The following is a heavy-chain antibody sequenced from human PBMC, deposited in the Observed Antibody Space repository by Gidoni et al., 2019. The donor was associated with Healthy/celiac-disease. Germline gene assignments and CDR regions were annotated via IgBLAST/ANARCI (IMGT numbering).Heavy chain of an antibody. CDR2: IYPGDSDT. CDR1: GYSFTSQR. Sequence: EVQPVQSGAEVNKPGESLKTSCKGSGYSFTSQRIGWVRQMPGKGLEWMGIIYPGDSDTRYSPSFQGQVTISADKSISTAYRQWSSLKASDTAMYYCARLCSGGSCYVDDAFDIWGQGTMVTVSS. V-gene: IGHV5-51*01. CDR3: ARLCSGGSCYVDDAFDI. D-gene: IGHD2-15*01. J-gene: IGHJ3*02.